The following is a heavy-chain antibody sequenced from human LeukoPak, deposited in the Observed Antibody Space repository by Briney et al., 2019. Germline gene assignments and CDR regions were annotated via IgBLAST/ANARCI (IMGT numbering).Heavy chain of an antibody. CDR2: INGSGGTI. Sequence: PGGSLRLSCAGSGFTFSSYAMSWVRQAPGKGLEWVSDINGSGGTIYYADSVKGRFTISRDNAKNSLYLHMNSLRAEDTAVYYCARDRLYYEESNAFDIWGQGTMVTVSS. V-gene: IGHV3-23*01. D-gene: IGHD3-16*01. CDR3: ARDRLYYEESNAFDI. CDR1: GFTFSSYA. J-gene: IGHJ3*02.